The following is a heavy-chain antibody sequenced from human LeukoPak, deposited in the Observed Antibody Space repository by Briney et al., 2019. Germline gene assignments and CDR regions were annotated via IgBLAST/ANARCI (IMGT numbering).Heavy chain of an antibody. J-gene: IGHJ6*03. V-gene: IGHV3-23*01. D-gene: IGHD1-7*01. Sequence: GGSLRLSCAASGFTFSSYAMSWVRQAPGKGLEWVSAISGSGGSTYYADSVKGRFTISRDNSKNTLYLQMNSQRAEDTAVYYCAREKRWGITGTRRHYYYYYMDVWGKGTTVTVSS. CDR2: ISGSGGST. CDR1: GFTFSSYA. CDR3: AREKRWGITGTRRHYYYYYMDV.